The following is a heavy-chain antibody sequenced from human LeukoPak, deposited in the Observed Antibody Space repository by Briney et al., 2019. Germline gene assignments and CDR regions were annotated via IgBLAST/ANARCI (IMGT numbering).Heavy chain of an antibody. CDR2: ISYDGSNK. CDR3: ARRHDGFDY. V-gene: IGHV3-30-3*01. CDR1: GFTFSSYA. J-gene: IGHJ4*02. D-gene: IGHD3-3*01. Sequence: GGSLRLSCGASGFTFSSYAMHWVRQAPGKGLEWVAVISYDGSNKYYADSVKGRFSTSRDNSKNTVDLQMNSLRVEDTAVYYCARRHDGFDYWGQGTLVTVSS.